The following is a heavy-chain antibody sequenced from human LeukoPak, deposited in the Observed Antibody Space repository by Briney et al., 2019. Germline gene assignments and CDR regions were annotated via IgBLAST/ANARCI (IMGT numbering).Heavy chain of an antibody. D-gene: IGHD5-18*01. Sequence: GGSLRLSCAASGFTFSSYAMHWVRQAPGKGLEWVAVISYDGSNKYYADSVKGRFTISRDNSKNTLYLQMNSLRAEDTAVYYCAREGYSYGLDYWGQGTLVTVSS. CDR2: ISYDGSNK. CDR3: AREGYSYGLDY. J-gene: IGHJ4*02. V-gene: IGHV3-30-3*01. CDR1: GFTFSSYA.